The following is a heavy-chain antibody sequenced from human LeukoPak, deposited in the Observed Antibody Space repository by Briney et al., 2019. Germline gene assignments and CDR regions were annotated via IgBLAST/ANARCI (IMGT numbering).Heavy chain of an antibody. J-gene: IGHJ6*02. CDR2: INSDGSST. CDR1: GFTFSSYW. V-gene: IGHV3-74*01. D-gene: IGHD3-3*01. CDR3: ASDSVLRFLEWFPCMDV. Sequence: PGGSLRLSCAASGFTFSSYWMHWVRRAPGKGLVWVSRINSDGSSTSYADSVKGRFTISRDNAKNTLYLQVNSLRAEDTAVYYCASDSVLRFLEWFPCMDVWGQGTTVTVSS.